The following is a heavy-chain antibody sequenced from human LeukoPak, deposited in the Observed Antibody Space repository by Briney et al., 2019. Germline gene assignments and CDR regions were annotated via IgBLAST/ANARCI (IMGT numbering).Heavy chain of an antibody. CDR3: AKDLASGSYLDY. V-gene: IGHV3-23*01. CDR1: GFTFSNYW. CDR2: ISGSGGST. D-gene: IGHD1-26*01. Sequence: PPGGSLRLSCAASGFTFSNYWMTWVRRAPGKGLEWVSAISGSGGSTYYADSVKGRFTISRDNSKNTLYLQMNSLRAEDTAVYYCAKDLASGSYLDYWGQGTLVTVSS. J-gene: IGHJ4*02.